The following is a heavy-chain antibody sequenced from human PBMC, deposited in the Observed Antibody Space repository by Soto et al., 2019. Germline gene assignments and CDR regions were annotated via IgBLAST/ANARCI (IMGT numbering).Heavy chain of an antibody. Sequence: ASVKVSCKASGYTFTSYGISWVRQAPGQGLEWMGWISAYNGNTNYAQKLQGRVTMTTDTSTSTAYMELRSLRSDDTAVYYCAREVLVAAAEFPYYYYYGMDVWGQGTTVTVSS. D-gene: IGHD6-13*01. V-gene: IGHV1-18*01. J-gene: IGHJ6*02. CDR2: ISAYNGNT. CDR1: GYTFTSYG. CDR3: AREVLVAAAEFPYYYYYGMDV.